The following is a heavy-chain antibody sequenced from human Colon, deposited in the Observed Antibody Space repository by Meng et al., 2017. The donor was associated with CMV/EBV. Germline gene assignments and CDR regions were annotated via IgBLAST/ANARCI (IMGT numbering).Heavy chain of an antibody. CDR2: FDPRGDST. CDR3: ARDDSHWSKDF. Sequence: SCKTFGYQFKFSRRHWVRQAPGKGLEWMGIFDPRGDSTKYAQRFQGRLTLTEDRSRSTMYLELRGLRSDDTAVYYCARDDSHWSKDFWGQGTLVTVSS. CDR1: GYQFKFSR. J-gene: IGHJ4*02. V-gene: IGHV1-46*02. D-gene: IGHD4-11*01.